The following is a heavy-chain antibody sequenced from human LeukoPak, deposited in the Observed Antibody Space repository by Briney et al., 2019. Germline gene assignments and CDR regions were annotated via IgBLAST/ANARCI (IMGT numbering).Heavy chain of an antibody. CDR3: ACYDSSGATARYYYYGMDV. V-gene: IGHV1-69*05. CDR2: IIPICGTA. Sequence: ASVKVSCKASGGTFISYAISWVRQAPGQGVEWMGGIIPICGTANYAQKFQGRVTITTDESTSTAYMELSSLRSEDKAVYYCACYDSSGATARYYYYGMDVWGQGTTVTVSS. CDR1: GGTFISYA. D-gene: IGHD3-22*01. J-gene: IGHJ6*02.